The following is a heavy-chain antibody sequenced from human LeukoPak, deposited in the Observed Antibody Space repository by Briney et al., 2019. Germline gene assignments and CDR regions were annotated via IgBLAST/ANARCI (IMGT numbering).Heavy chain of an antibody. Sequence: SVKVSCKASGGTFSSYAISWVRQAPGQRLEWMGGIIPIFGTANYAQKFQGRVTITADESTSTAYMELSSLRSEDTAVYYCARGHIVVVSADYYYYYMDVWGKGTTVTVSS. CDR1: GGTFSSYA. CDR2: IIPIFGTA. CDR3: ARGHIVVVSADYYYYYMDV. V-gene: IGHV1-69*13. J-gene: IGHJ6*03. D-gene: IGHD2-21*01.